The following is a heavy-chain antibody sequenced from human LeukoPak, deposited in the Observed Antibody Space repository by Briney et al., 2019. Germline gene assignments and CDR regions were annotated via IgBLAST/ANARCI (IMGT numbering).Heavy chain of an antibody. CDR3: AKKLVPNARAWFDP. Sequence: KTGGSLRLSCAASGFTLSTYAMSWVRQTPGKGLEWVAATSSSDAGTYHADSVRGRFTISRDNSKNTLYLQMNSLRAEDTAIYYCAKKLVPNARAWFDPWGQGTLVTVSS. CDR1: GFTLSTYA. CDR2: TSSSDAGT. V-gene: IGHV3-23*01. D-gene: IGHD5-12*01. J-gene: IGHJ5*02.